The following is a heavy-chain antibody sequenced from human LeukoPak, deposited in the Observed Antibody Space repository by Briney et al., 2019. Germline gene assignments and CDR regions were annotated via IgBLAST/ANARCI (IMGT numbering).Heavy chain of an antibody. CDR3: AKDLWHGGDPRGLA. Sequence: GGSLRLSCAASGFTFSSYGMHWVRQAPGKGLEWVAVISYDGSNKYYADSVKGRFTISRDNSKNTLYLQMNSLRAEDTAVYYCAKDLWHGGDPRGLAWGQGTLVTVSS. CDR2: ISYDGSNK. J-gene: IGHJ4*02. CDR1: GFTFSSYG. V-gene: IGHV3-30*18. D-gene: IGHD4-17*01.